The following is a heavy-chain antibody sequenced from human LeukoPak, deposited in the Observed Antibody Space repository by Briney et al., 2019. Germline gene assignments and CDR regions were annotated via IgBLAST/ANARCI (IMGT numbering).Heavy chain of an antibody. CDR2: ISASGSAT. CDR3: AKDKDPYYYYGMDV. Sequence: PGGSLRLSCAASGFIFSNYGMNWVRQAPGKGLEWVAAISASGSATSYADSVRGRFTISRDNAENSLYLQMNSLRVEDTAVYYCAKDKDPYYYYGMDVWGQGTTVTVSS. V-gene: IGHV3-23*01. J-gene: IGHJ6*02. CDR1: GFIFSNYG.